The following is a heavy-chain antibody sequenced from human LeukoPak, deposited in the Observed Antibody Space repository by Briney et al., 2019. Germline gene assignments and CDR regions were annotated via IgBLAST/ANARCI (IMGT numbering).Heavy chain of an antibody. J-gene: IGHJ5*02. CDR2: IIPIFGTA. D-gene: IGHD1-14*01. CDR1: GYIFTNYG. Sequence: ASVKVSCKASGYIFTNYGISWVRQAPGQGLEWMGGIIPIFGTANYAQKFQGRVTITADESTSTAYMELSSLRSEDTAVYYCARGGRYTPFDPWGQGTLVTVSS. CDR3: ARGGRYTPFDP. V-gene: IGHV1-69*13.